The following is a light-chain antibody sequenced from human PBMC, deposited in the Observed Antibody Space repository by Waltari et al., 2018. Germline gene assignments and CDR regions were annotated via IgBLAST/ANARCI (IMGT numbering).Light chain of an antibody. V-gene: IGKV4-1*01. J-gene: IGKJ5*01. CDR2: WAS. CDR1: QSVLYNSNNKNY. CDR3: QQYYSTIT. Sequence: DIVMTQPPDSLAVSLAERATINCKSSQSVLYNSNNKNYLAWYQQKPGQPPQLLIYWASTRESGVPDRFSGSGSGTDFTLTISSLQAEDVAVYYCQQYYSTITFGQGTRLEIK.